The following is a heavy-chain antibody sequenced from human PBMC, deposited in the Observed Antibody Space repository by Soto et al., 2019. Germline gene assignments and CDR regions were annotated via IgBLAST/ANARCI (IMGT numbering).Heavy chain of an antibody. Sequence: GGSLRLSCAASGFTFSSYWMHWVRQATGKGLVWVSRINSDGSYTNYADSVKGRFTIARDNAKNTLYLQMNSLRAEDTAVYYCTRAQLGNYDFWSGYPMAFDYWGQGTPVTVSS. CDR1: GFTFSSYW. CDR3: TRAQLGNYDFWSGYPMAFDY. D-gene: IGHD3-3*01. V-gene: IGHV3-74*01. J-gene: IGHJ4*02. CDR2: INSDGSYT.